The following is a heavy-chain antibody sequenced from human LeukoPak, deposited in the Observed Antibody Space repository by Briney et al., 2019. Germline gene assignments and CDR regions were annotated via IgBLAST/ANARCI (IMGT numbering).Heavy chain of an antibody. D-gene: IGHD2-21*01. CDR1: GGSISSDY. CDR2: IYYSGGT. V-gene: IGHV4-59*12. CDR3: TTFRPGGYFQN. Sequence: SETLSLTCTVSGGSISSDYWSWIRQPPGKRLQWIGYIYYSGGTHYDASLKSRATISVDTSKNQFSLKLTSVTAADTAVYYCTTFRPGGYFQNWGQGTLVTVSS. J-gene: IGHJ1*01.